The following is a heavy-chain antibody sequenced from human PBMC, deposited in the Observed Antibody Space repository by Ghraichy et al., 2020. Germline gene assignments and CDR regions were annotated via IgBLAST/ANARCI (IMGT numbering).Heavy chain of an antibody. V-gene: IGHV1-18*01. Sequence: ASVKVSCKASGYTFTSYGISWVRQAPGQGLEWMGWISAYNGNTNYAQKLQGRVTMTTDTSTSTAYMELRSLRSDDTAVYYCARGIGRYQLLLWNAFDIWGQGPMVTVSS. CDR2: ISAYNGNT. CDR1: GYTFTSYG. D-gene: IGHD2-2*01. J-gene: IGHJ3*02. CDR3: ARGIGRYQLLLWNAFDI.